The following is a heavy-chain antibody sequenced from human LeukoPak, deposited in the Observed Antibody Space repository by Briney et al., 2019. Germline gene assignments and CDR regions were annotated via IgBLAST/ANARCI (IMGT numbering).Heavy chain of an antibody. CDR1: GFTFSSYS. CDR3: ARVSIVTVAGSNWFDP. Sequence: GGSLRLSCAASGFTFSSYSMNWVRQAPGKGLEWVSSISSSSSYIYYADSVKGRFTISRDNAKNPLYLQMNSLRAEDTAVYYCARVSIVTVAGSNWFDPWGQGTLVTVSS. J-gene: IGHJ5*02. V-gene: IGHV3-21*01. D-gene: IGHD6-19*01. CDR2: ISSSSSYI.